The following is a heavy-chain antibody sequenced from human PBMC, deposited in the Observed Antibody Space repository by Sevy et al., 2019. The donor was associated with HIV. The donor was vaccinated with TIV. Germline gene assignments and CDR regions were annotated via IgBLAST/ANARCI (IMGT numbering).Heavy chain of an antibody. CDR1: GFIFSDYY. CDR3: ARDPLLGIAREVARGGY. J-gene: IGHJ4*02. V-gene: IGHV3-11*01. D-gene: IGHD2-2*03. CDR2: ISGSGIT. Sequence: GGSLRLSCSGSGFIFSDYYMSWIRQAPGRGLEWVSYISGSGITYYADSVEGGFTISRDNARNSPYLQMNSLRADDTAVYYCARDPLLGIAREVARGGYWGQGTLVTVSS.